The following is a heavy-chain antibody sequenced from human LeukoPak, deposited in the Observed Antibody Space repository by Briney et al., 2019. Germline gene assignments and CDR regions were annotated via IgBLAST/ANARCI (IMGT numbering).Heavy chain of an antibody. CDR2: IWYDGSNK. CDR3: ARDLGCSHYWYFDL. V-gene: IGHV3-33*08. Sequence: GGSLRLSCAASGFTFSVNGMHWGRQAPGKGLEWVAVIWYDGSNKYYADSVKGRFTISRDNSKNTLYLQMKGQKAEHTAVYYCARDLGCSHYWYFDLWGRGTLVTVSS. CDR1: GFTFSVNG. D-gene: IGHD4/OR15-4a*01. J-gene: IGHJ2*01.